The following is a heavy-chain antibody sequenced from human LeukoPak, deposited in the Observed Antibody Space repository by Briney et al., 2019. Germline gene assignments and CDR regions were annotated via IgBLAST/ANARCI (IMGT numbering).Heavy chain of an antibody. V-gene: IGHV3-7*01. CDR2: IKQDGSEK. CDR1: GLTFRNAW. J-gene: IGHJ4*02. CDR3: ARRSYYFDY. Sequence: GGSLRLSCVASGLTFRNAWVSWVRRAPGKGLEWVANIKQDGSEKYYVDSVKGRFTISRDNAKNSLYLQMNSLRAEDTAVYYCARRSYYFDYWGQGTLVTVSS.